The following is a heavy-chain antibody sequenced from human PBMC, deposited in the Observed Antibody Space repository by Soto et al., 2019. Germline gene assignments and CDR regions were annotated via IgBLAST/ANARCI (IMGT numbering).Heavy chain of an antibody. CDR2: ISSDAIYK. D-gene: IGHD3-22*01. J-gene: IGHJ4*02. CDR3: AKEYYYDSSGHYYGGGDY. Sequence: WGSLRLSCAASGFTLSNYGIHWVRQAPGKGLEWVSVISSDAIYKYYADSVKGRFTISRDNSKNTVYLQMNSLRPEDTAFYYCAKEYYYDSSGHYYGGGDYWGRVPLVTFSS. CDR1: GFTLSNYG. V-gene: IGHV3-30*18.